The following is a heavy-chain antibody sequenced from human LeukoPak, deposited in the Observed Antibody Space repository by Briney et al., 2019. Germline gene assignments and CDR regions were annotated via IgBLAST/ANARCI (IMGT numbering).Heavy chain of an antibody. J-gene: IGHJ4*02. Sequence: SETLSLTCSVSGGSISSSSHYWDWIRQPPGEGLEWIGSIYYSGSTYYNPSLKSRVTISVDTSKNQFSLKLISVTAADTAVYYCAREDIGGLDYWGQGILVTVSP. D-gene: IGHD2-15*01. CDR3: AREDIGGLDY. V-gene: IGHV4-39*07. CDR1: GGSISSSSHY. CDR2: IYYSGST.